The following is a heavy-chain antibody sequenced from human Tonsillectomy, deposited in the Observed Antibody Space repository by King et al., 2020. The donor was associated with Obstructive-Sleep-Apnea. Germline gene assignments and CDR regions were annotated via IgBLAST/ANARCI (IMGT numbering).Heavy chain of an antibody. D-gene: IGHD3-22*01. CDR3: AGAASYARSGYYSRSHCHD. CDR2: ISSSGTTK. CDR1: GFTFSNYS. V-gene: IGHV3-48*04. Sequence: VQLVESGGGLVQPGGSLRLSCEASGFTFSNYSMNWVRQAPGKGLECVAYISSSGTTKFYADSVKGRFTISRDNAKNSLYLQMNSLIAEDRAGYYFAGAASYARSGYYSRSHCHDWGQCTLVTVSS. J-gene: IGHJ1*01.